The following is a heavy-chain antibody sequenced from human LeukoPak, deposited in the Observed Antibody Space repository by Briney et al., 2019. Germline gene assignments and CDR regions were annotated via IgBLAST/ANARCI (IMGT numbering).Heavy chain of an antibody. Sequence: AASVTVSCKASGYTFTSYGISWVRQAPGQGLEWMGWISAYNGNTNYAQKLQVRVTMTTDTSTSTAYMELRSLRSDDTAVYYCARTDYGDSSDYWGQGTLVTVSS. D-gene: IGHD4-17*01. CDR2: ISAYNGNT. CDR1: GYTFTSYG. J-gene: IGHJ4*02. V-gene: IGHV1-18*01. CDR3: ARTDYGDSSDY.